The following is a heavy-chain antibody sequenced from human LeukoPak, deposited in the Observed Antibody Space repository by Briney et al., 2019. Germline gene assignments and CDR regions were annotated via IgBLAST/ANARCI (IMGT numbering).Heavy chain of an antibody. CDR1: GGSISSGSYY. CDR2: IYTSGST. Sequence: SQTLSLTCTVSGGSISSGSYYWSWIRQPAGKGLEWIGRIYTSGSTNYNPSLKSRVTISVDTSKIQFSLKLSSVTAADTAVYYCARGHYGDYQPYYYYYYYMDVWGKGTTVTVSS. CDR3: ARGHYGDYQPYYYYYYYMDV. D-gene: IGHD4-17*01. V-gene: IGHV4-61*02. J-gene: IGHJ6*03.